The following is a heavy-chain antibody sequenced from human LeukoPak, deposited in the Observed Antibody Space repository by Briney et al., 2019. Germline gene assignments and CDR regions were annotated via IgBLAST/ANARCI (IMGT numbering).Heavy chain of an antibody. D-gene: IGHD5-18*01. CDR1: GGSFSGYY. Sequence: SETLSLTCAVYGGSFSGYYWSWIRQPPGKGLEWIGEINHSGSTNYNPSLKSRVTISVDTSKNQFSLKLSSVTAADTAVYYCARVNTAMVQRSYYFDYWGQGTLVTVSS. CDR3: ARVNTAMVQRSYYFDY. J-gene: IGHJ4*02. V-gene: IGHV4-34*01. CDR2: INHSGST.